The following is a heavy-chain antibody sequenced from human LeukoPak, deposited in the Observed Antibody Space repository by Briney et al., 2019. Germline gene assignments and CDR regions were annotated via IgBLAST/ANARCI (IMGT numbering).Heavy chain of an antibody. D-gene: IGHD5-24*01. V-gene: IGHV4-34*01. CDR2: INHSGST. CDR1: GGSISSYY. J-gene: IGHJ4*02. CDR3: ARGRWLQSSFLIDY. Sequence: SETLSLTCTVSGGSISSYYWSWIRQPPGKGLEWIGEINHSGSTNYNPSLKSRVTISVDTSKNQFSLKLSSVTAADTAVYYCARGRWLQSSFLIDYWGQGTLVTVSS.